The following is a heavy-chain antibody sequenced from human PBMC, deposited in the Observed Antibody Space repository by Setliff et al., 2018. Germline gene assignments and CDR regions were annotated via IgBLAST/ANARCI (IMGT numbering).Heavy chain of an antibody. CDR1: GYSFSTYA. J-gene: IGHJ6*03. Sequence: GASVKVSCKASGYSFSTYAMSWIRQAPGQGLEWMGWINTNTGNPSYAQGFTGRFVFSLDTSVSTAYLQISSLKPEDTAMYYCARASRFATIVWKGDYYMDVWGQGTMVTVSS. CDR3: ARASRFATIVWKGDYYMDV. D-gene: IGHD3-16*02. CDR2: INTNTGNP. V-gene: IGHV7-4-1*02.